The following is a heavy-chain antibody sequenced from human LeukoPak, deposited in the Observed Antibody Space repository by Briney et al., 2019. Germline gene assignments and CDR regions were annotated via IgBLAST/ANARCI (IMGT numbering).Heavy chain of an antibody. D-gene: IGHD5-18*01. V-gene: IGHV3-7*01. CDR1: GFTFSNYW. J-gene: IGHJ4*02. Sequence: GGSLRLSSAASGFTFSNYWMNWVRQPPGKRLEWVANIYRDGSETYYVDSVKGRFTISRDDAKNSLYLQMNGLRAEDTAVYYCARDPSRGYTYGYGDYWGQGTLVTVSS. CDR2: IYRDGSET. CDR3: ARDPSRGYTYGYGDY.